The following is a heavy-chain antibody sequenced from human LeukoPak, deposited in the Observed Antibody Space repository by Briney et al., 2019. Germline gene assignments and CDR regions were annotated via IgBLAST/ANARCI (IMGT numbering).Heavy chain of an antibody. J-gene: IGHJ5*02. CDR2: INAGNGNT. CDR1: GYTFTSYA. D-gene: IGHD2-15*01. CDR3: AREGYCSGGSCYISWFDP. Sequence: ASVKVSCKASGYTFTSYAMHWVRQAPGQRLEWMGWINAGNGNTKYSQKFQGRVTITRDTSASTAYMELSSLRSEDTAVYYCAREGYCSGGSCYISWFDPWGQGTLVTVSS. V-gene: IGHV1-3*01.